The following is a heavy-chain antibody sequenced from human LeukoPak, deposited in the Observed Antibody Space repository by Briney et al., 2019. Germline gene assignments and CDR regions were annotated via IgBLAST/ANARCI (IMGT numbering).Heavy chain of an antibody. J-gene: IGHJ4*02. V-gene: IGHV4-39*01. D-gene: IGHD3-3*01. CDR2: IYYSGST. CDR3: ARRPVYYDFWSGYYTGRGYFDY. CDR1: GGSISSSSYY. Sequence: PSETLSLTCTVSGGSISSSSYYWGWIRQPPGKGLEWIGSIYYSGSTYYNPSLKSRVTISVDTSKNQFSLKLSSVTAAVTAVYYCARRPVYYDFWSGYYTGRGYFDYWGQGTLVTVSS.